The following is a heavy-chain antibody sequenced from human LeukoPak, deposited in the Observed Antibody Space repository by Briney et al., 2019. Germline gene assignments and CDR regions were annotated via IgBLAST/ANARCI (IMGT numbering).Heavy chain of an antibody. CDR2: ISSSSSYI. D-gene: IGHD5-24*01. V-gene: IGHV3-21*04. CDR1: GFTFSSYS. Sequence: GGSLRLSCAASGFTFSSYSMNWVRQAPGKGLEWVSSISSSSSYIYYADSVKGRFTISRDNAKNSLYLQMNSLRAEDTAVYYCARDRLGPMATGAFDIWGQGTMVTVSS. J-gene: IGHJ3*02. CDR3: ARDRLGPMATGAFDI.